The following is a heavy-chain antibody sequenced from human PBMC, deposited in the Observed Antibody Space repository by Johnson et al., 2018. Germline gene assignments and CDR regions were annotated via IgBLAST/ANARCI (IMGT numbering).Heavy chain of an antibody. CDR1: GFTFSSYS. D-gene: IGHD3-3*01. CDR3: ATSGDAFDI. CDR2: ISSSSSYI. V-gene: IGHV3-21*01. Sequence: EVQLVESGGGLVKXGGSLRLXCAASGFTFSSYSMNWVRQAPGKGLEWVSSISSSSSYIYYDDPVKGRFTISRDNAKNSLYLQMNSLRAEDTAVYYCATSGDAFDIWGQGTMVTVSS. J-gene: IGHJ3*02.